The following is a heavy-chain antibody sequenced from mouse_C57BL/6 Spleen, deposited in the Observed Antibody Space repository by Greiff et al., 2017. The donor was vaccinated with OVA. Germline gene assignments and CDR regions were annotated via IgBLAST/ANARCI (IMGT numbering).Heavy chain of an antibody. CDR2: LWWDDDK. V-gene: IGHV8-8*01. Sequence: QVTLKESGPGILQPSQTLSLTCSFSGFSLSTFGMGVGWIRQPSGKGLEWLAHLWWDDDKYYNPALTSRLTISTDTSKNQVVLKKAKVDTAENTTYYCARRRYDYDWVMDYWGQGTSVTVSS. J-gene: IGHJ4*01. D-gene: IGHD2-4*01. CDR1: GFSLSTFGMG. CDR3: ARRRYDYDWVMDY.